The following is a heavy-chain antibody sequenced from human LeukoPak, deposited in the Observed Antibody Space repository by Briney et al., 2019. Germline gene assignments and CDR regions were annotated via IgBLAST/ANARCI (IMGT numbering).Heavy chain of an antibody. V-gene: IGHV3-9*01. Sequence: GGSLRLSCAASGFTFDDYAMHWVRQAPGKGLEWVSGISRNSGSIGYADSVKGRFTISRDNAKNSLYLQMNRQRAEDTALYYCARLYCSSTSCYYYYGMDVWGQGTTVTVSS. D-gene: IGHD2-2*01. CDR3: ARLYCSSTSCYYYYGMDV. J-gene: IGHJ6*02. CDR2: ISRNSGSI. CDR1: GFTFDDYA.